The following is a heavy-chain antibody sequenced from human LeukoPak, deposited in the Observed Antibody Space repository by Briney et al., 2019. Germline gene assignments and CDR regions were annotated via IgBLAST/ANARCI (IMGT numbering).Heavy chain of an antibody. Sequence: GESLQISCKGSGYSFTSYWIGWVRQMPGKGLECMGIIYPGDSDTRYSPSFQGQVTISADRSISTAYLQWSSRKASDAAMYYCARHETGPYFDYWGQGTLVTVSS. CDR1: GYSFTSYW. D-gene: IGHD1-1*01. V-gene: IGHV5-51*01. J-gene: IGHJ4*02. CDR3: ARHETGPYFDY. CDR2: IYPGDSDT.